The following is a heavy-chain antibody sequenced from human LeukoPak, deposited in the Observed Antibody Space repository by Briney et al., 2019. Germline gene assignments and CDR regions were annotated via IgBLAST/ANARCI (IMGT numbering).Heavy chain of an antibody. CDR1: GYTFTSYG. CDR3: ARDYRGDSSGGYVTDY. V-gene: IGHV1-18*04. Sequence: ASVNVSCKASGYTFTSYGISWVRQAPGQGLEWMGWISAYNGNTNYAQKLQGRVTMTTDTSTSTAYMELRSLRSDDTAVYYCARDYRGDSSGGYVTDYWGQGTLVTVSS. CDR2: ISAYNGNT. J-gene: IGHJ4*02. D-gene: IGHD6-19*01.